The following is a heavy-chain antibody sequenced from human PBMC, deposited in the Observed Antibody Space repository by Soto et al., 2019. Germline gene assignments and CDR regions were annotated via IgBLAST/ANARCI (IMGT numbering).Heavy chain of an antibody. D-gene: IGHD4-17*01. Sequence: QVQLQESGPGLVKPSQTLSLTCAISGDSVSSNTAAWNWIRQSPSRGLEWLGRTYYRSKWYNDYVVSVKSRITIKPDTSKNQFSLQLNSVTPEDTAVYYCARDPGVDYAGVFDFWGQGTLVTVSS. J-gene: IGHJ4*02. CDR3: ARDPGVDYAGVFDF. V-gene: IGHV6-1*01. CDR2: TYYRSKWYN. CDR1: GDSVSSNTAA.